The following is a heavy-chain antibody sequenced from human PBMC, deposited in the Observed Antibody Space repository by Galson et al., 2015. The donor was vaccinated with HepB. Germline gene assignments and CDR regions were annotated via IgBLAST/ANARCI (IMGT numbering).Heavy chain of an antibody. D-gene: IGHD3-22*01. V-gene: IGHV3-23*03. CDR2: MYVGGST. CDR3: AKGGIASTSGYATWYFDL. Sequence: SLRLSCAASAFTFSSYAMTWVRQAPGKGLEWVSIMYVGGSTSYVDSVKGRFTISSHNSKNTLYLQMNSLRPEDTAVHYCAKGGIASTSGYATWYFDLWGRGTLVTVSS. J-gene: IGHJ2*01. CDR1: AFTFSSYA.